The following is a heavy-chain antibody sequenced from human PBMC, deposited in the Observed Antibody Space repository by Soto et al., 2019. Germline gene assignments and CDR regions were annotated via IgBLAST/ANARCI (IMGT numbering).Heavy chain of an antibody. CDR1: GYTFIDYY. V-gene: IGHV1-2*04. CDR3: ARVNGDAPPRGMDV. J-gene: IGHJ6*02. Sequence: QVQLVQSGTEVKKPGASVNVSCKASGYTFIDYYIHWVRQAPGQGLEWMGRINPNTGGTYYAQNFQAWVTMTRETSLSTAYMELTRLRSDDTAVYYCARVNGDAPPRGMDVWGQGTTVTVSS. D-gene: IGHD2-8*01. CDR2: INPNTGGT.